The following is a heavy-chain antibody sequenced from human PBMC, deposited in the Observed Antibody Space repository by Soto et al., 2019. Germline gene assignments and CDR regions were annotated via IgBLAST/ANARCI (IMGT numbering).Heavy chain of an antibody. CDR2: IYYSGST. CDR1: GGSIGSSSYY. CDR3: ARRQSSSWYGL. V-gene: IGHV4-39*01. J-gene: IGHJ1*01. Sequence: PSDTLSLTCTVSGGSIGSSSYYWGWIRQPPGKGLEWIGSIYYSGSTYYNPSRQSRVTISVETSKHQFSLKLSSVTAADTAVYYSARRQSSSWYGLWGQG. D-gene: IGHD6-13*01.